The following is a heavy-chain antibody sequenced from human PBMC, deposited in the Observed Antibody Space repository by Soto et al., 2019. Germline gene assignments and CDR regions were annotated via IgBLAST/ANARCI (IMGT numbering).Heavy chain of an antibody. J-gene: IGHJ1*01. CDR2: INAGNGNT. CDR1: GYTFTSYA. Sequence: GASVEVSCKASGYTFTSYAMHWVRQAPGQRLEWMGWINAGNGNTKYSQKFQGRVTITRDTSASTAYMELSSLRSEDTAVYYCARDLMPGAAPWQEYFQYGGQGTLVTVS. D-gene: IGHD6-13*01. V-gene: IGHV1-3*01. CDR3: ARDLMPGAAPWQEYFQY.